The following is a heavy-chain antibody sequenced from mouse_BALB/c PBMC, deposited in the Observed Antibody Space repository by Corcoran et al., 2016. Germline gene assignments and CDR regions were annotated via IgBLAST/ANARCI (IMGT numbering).Heavy chain of an antibody. CDR1: GFNINDTY. V-gene: IGHV14-3*02. J-gene: IGHJ4*01. CDR3: ARSGDRYAYAMYY. D-gene: IGHD2-14*01. Sequence: EVQLQQSGAELVKPGASVKLSRTASGFNINDTYMHWGKQRPEQGLEWIGRIDPANGNTKYDPKFQGKATITPDTSSNTAYLQLSSLTSEDTAVYYCARSGDRYAYAMYYWGQGTSVTVSS. CDR2: IDPANGNT.